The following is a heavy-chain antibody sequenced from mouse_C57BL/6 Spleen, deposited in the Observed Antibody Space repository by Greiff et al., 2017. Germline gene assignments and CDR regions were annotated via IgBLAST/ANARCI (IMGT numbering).Heavy chain of an antibody. CDR2: ISSGGSDT. J-gene: IGHJ4*01. V-gene: IGHV5-6*01. CDR1: GFTFSSYC. D-gene: IGHD1-1*01. Sequence: EVQGVESGGDLVKPGGSLKLSCAASGFTFSSYCMSWVRQTPDKRLEWVATISSGGSDTYYPDSVKGRFTISRGNAKNTLYLQMSSLKTEDTAMYYWARHVTTVVASDYYAMDYWGQGTSVTVSS. CDR3: ARHVTTVVASDYYAMDY.